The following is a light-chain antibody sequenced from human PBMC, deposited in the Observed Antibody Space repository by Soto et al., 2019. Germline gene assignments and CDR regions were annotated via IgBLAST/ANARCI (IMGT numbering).Light chain of an antibody. CDR1: QSVSSSY. CDR2: GAS. V-gene: IGKV3-20*01. CDR3: QQYGSSPPWT. Sequence: EIGLTQSPGTLSLSPGERATLSCRASQSVSSSYLAWYQQKPGQAPRLLIYGASSRATGIPDRFSGSESGTEFTLTISRLEPEDFAVYYCQQYGSSPPWTFGQGTKVEIK. J-gene: IGKJ1*01.